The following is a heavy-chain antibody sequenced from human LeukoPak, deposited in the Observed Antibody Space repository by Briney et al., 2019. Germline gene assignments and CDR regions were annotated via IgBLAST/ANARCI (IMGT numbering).Heavy chain of an antibody. V-gene: IGHV4-59*11. J-gene: IGHJ6*02. Sequence: PSATLSLTCSLSGGSISGHYWTWIRQPPGKGLEWIGQIHYSGRPDYNPSLKSRITLSVDTSKNQISLKLSSVTAADTAVYYCARFGVDYDMDVWGQGTTVTVSS. CDR2: IHYSGRP. D-gene: IGHD3-3*01. CDR3: ARFGVDYDMDV. CDR1: GGSISGHY.